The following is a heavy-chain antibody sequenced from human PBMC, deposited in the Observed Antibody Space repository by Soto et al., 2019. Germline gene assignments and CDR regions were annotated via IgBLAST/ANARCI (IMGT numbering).Heavy chain of an antibody. CDR1: GYTFTGYY. J-gene: IGHJ6*02. CDR2: INPNSGGT. V-gene: IGHV1-2*04. D-gene: IGHD3-3*01. Sequence: SVKVSCKASGYTFTGYYMHWVRQAPGQGLEWMGWINPNSGGTNYAQKFQGWVTMTRDTSISTAYMELSRLRSDDTAVYYCARDKYDFWSGYYPITGMDVWGQGTTVTVSS. CDR3: ARDKYDFWSGYYPITGMDV.